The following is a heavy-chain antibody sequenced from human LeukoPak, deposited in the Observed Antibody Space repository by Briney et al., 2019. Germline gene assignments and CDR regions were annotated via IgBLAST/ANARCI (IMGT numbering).Heavy chain of an antibody. CDR1: GFSFSNYV. D-gene: IGHD3-22*01. V-gene: IGHV3-23*01. J-gene: IGHJ4*02. Sequence: PGGSLRLSCAASGFSFSNYVMSWVRQAPGKGLEWVSSVAGSDGTTYYTDSVQGRFTISRDNSRDTLYLQMNSLRAEDTAVYYCAKDLRSSVYSPIDFWGQGTLVTVS. CDR3: AKDLRSSVYSPIDF. CDR2: VAGSDGTT.